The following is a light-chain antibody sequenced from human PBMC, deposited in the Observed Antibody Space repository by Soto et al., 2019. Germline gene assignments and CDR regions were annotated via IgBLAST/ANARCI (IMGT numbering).Light chain of an antibody. J-gene: IGKJ4*01. CDR3: QQSYSTPPT. CDR2: AAS. Sequence: DIQMPQSPSSLSASVGDKVTITCRASQSISSYLNWYQQKPGKAPKLLIYAASSLQSGVPSRFTSSGSVTDFTLTISSLQPEDFAPYYCQQSYSTPPTFAGGTKVEIK. CDR1: QSISSY. V-gene: IGKV1-39*01.